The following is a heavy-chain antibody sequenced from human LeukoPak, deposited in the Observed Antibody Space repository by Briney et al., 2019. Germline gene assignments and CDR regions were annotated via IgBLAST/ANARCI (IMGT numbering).Heavy chain of an antibody. CDR2: ISSSSSYI. CDR1: GFTFSSYS. D-gene: IGHD3-10*01. CDR3: AKSRGSGSKMARGVNFDY. J-gene: IGHJ4*02. V-gene: IGHV3-21*04. Sequence: PGGSLRLSCAGSGFTFSSYSMNWVRQAPGKGLEWVSCISSSSSYIYYADSVKGRFTISRDNAKNSLYLQMNSLRAEDTALYYCAKSRGSGSKMARGVNFDYWGQGTLVTVSS.